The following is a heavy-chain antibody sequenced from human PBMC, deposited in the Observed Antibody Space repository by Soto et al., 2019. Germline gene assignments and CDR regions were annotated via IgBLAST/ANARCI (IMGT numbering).Heavy chain of an antibody. D-gene: IGHD1-7*01. CDR1: GFTFSNHW. CDR2: IKHDGSDT. V-gene: IGHV3-7*01. Sequence: PGGSLRLSCTASGFTFSNHWMTWVRQAPGKGLEWVANIKHDGSDTSYVDSVKGRFTISRDNAKNSLYLQMNSLRAEDTAVYYCAKTSGNYYYYGMDVWGQGTTVTVSS. CDR3: AKTSGNYYYYGMDV. J-gene: IGHJ6*02.